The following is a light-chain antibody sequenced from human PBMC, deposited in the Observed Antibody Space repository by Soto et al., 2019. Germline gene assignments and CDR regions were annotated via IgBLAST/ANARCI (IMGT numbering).Light chain of an antibody. J-gene: IGKJ1*01. Sequence: EIVLTQSPGTLSLSPGERATLSCRASQSVSSGYVAWYQVKPGQAPRLLIYGASSRATGSPDRFSGSGSGTDFNLTISRLEPEDLAMYCCQQYGNPPQTFGQGTKVEF. CDR2: GAS. CDR3: QQYGNPPQT. CDR1: QSVSSGY. V-gene: IGKV3-20*01.